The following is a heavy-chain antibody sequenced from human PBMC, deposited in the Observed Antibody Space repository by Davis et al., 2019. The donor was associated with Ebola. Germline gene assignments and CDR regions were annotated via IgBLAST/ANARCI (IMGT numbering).Heavy chain of an antibody. Sequence: ASVQVSCKVSGNTLIEFSIHWVRQAPGKGLEWMGGFDPEDGETIYAQKFQGRVTMTEDSSTDTAYMELSSLRSEDTAVYYCATIRDYIWGKSYFDYWGQGTLVTVSS. CDR1: GNTLIEFS. J-gene: IGHJ4*02. CDR3: ATIRDYIWGKSYFDY. D-gene: IGHD3-16*01. CDR2: FDPEDGET. V-gene: IGHV1-24*01.